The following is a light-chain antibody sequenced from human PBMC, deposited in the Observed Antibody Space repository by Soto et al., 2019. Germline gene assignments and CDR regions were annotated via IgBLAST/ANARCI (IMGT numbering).Light chain of an antibody. J-gene: IGLJ2*01. CDR3: QSYDTSQSLVV. CDR2: DNN. V-gene: IGLV1-40*01. Sequence: QSALTQPPSVSGAPGQRVTISCTGSISNIGAGYDVHWYQQLPGTAPKLLIYDNNNRPSGVPDRFSGSKSDTSASLAITGLQAEDEADYYCQSYDTSQSLVVFGGGTKLTVL. CDR1: ISNIGAGYD.